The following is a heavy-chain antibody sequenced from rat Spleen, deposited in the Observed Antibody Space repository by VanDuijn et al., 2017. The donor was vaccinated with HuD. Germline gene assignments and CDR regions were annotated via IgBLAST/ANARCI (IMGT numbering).Heavy chain of an antibody. CDR1: GFSLTSNG. J-gene: IGHJ2*01. CDR3: TRHDYYFDY. D-gene: IGHD1-7*01. Sequence: QVQVKESGPGLVQPSQTLSLTCTVSGFSLTSNGVSWVRQPPGKGLEWMGVIWTGGITAYNSLLKSRLSISRDTSKSQVFLKMISLQPEDTGTYYCTRHDYYFDYWGQGVMVTVSS. V-gene: IGHV2-4*01. CDR2: IWTGGIT.